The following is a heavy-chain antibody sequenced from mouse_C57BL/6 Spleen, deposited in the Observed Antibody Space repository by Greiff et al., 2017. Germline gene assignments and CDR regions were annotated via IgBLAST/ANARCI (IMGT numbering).Heavy chain of an antibody. CDR2: IYPGDGDT. CDR1: GYAFSSYW. J-gene: IGHJ1*03. D-gene: IGHD1-1*01. Sequence: VKLQESGAELVKPGASVKISCKASGYAFSSYWMNWVKQRPGKGLEWIGQIYPGDGDTNYNGKFKGKATLTADKSSSTAYMQLSSLTSEDSAVYFCARCDTVVNWYFDVWGTGTTVTVSS. V-gene: IGHV1-80*01. CDR3: ARCDTVVNWYFDV.